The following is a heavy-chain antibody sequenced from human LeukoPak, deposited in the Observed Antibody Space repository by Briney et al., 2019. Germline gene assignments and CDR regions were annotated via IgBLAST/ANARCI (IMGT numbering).Heavy chain of an antibody. Sequence: SETLSLTCTVSGGSISSTSYDWYWIRQPAGKGLEWIGHIYTSGSTNYNPSLKSRVTISIDTSKNEFSLKLTSVTAADTAVYYCAREANYYGSGSYFEGTFDHWGQGSLVIVSS. J-gene: IGHJ4*02. D-gene: IGHD3-10*01. CDR2: IYTSGST. CDR1: GGSISSTSYD. CDR3: AREANYYGSGSYFEGTFDH. V-gene: IGHV4-61*09.